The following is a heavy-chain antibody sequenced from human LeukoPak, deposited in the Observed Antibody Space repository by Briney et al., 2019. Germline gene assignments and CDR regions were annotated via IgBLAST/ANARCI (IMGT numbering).Heavy chain of an antibody. J-gene: IGHJ6*03. CDR1: GFTFSSYW. CDR2: INSDGSST. Sequence: GGSLRLSCAASGFTFSSYWMHWVRQAPGKGLVWVSRINSDGSSTSYAGSVKGRFTISRDNAKNTLYLQMNSLRAEDTAVYYCTKDWQGASRNYYYYYMDVWGKGTTVTVSS. CDR3: TKDWQGASRNYYYYYMDV. V-gene: IGHV3-74*01. D-gene: IGHD1-14*01.